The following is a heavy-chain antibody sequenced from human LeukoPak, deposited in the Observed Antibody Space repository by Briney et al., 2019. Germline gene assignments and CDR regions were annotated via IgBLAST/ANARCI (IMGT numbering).Heavy chain of an antibody. V-gene: IGHV4-61*02. CDR2: IYTSGST. D-gene: IGHD2-21*01. CDR3: ARDLIDRTYYYYMGV. Sequence: PSESLSLTCTVSGVSISSGSNYWSWLRPPAGKGLEWIGRIYTSGSTNYNPSLKCRVTISVDTSKNQFSLKLSSVTAADTAVYYCARDLIDRTYYYYMGVWGKGTTVTISS. J-gene: IGHJ6*03. CDR1: GVSISSGSNY.